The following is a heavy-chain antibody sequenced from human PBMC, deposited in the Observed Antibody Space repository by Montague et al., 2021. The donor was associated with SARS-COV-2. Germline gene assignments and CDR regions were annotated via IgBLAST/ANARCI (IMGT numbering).Heavy chain of an antibody. CDR1: GFTFSSYG. Sequence: SPRLSCAASGFTFSSYGLHWVRQAPGKGLEWVAVIWFDGSDKYYADSVKGRFTISRDNSKNTLYLQMNSLRAEDTAVYYCARDLGAVAGGYYYYYYGMDVWGQGTTVTVSS. CDR3: ARDLGAVAGGYYYYYYGMDV. J-gene: IGHJ6*02. V-gene: IGHV3-33*01. CDR2: IWFDGSDK. D-gene: IGHD6-19*01.